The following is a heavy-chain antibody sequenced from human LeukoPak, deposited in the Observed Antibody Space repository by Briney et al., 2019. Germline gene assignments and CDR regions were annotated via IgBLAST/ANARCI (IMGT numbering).Heavy chain of an antibody. D-gene: IGHD1-7*01. CDR3: AREGEITGTTGSFDY. Sequence: GSSVTVSCKAFGGTFSSYAISWVRQAPGQGLEWMGRIIPIFGIANYAQKFQGRVTITADKSTSTAYMELSSLRSEDTAVYYCAREGEITGTTGSFDYWGQGTLVTVSS. CDR2: IIPIFGIA. J-gene: IGHJ4*02. CDR1: GGTFSSYA. V-gene: IGHV1-69*04.